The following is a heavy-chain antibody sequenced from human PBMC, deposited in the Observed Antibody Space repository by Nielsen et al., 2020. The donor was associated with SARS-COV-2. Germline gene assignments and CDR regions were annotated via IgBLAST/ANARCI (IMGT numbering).Heavy chain of an antibody. Sequence: WIRQPPGKGLEWVSAISGSGGGTYYADSVKGRFTISRDNSKNTLYLQMNSLRAEDTAVYYCAKRSPYCSGGSCYRVIDYWGQGTLVTVSS. V-gene: IGHV3-23*01. CDR3: AKRSPYCSGGSCYRVIDY. CDR2: ISGSGGGT. J-gene: IGHJ4*02. D-gene: IGHD2-15*01.